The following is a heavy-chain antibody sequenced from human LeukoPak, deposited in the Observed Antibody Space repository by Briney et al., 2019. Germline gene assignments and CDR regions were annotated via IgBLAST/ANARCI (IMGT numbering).Heavy chain of an antibody. J-gene: IGHJ3*02. D-gene: IGHD1-1*01. CDR3: ARSGGLTTDAFDI. CDR2: IYHSGST. V-gene: IGHV4-30-2*01. Sequence: SETLSLTCAVSGGSISSGGYSWSWLRQPPGKGLEWIGYIYHSGSTYYNPSLKSRVTISVDRSKNQFSLKLSSVTAADTAVYYCARSGGLTTDAFDIWGQGTMVTVSS. CDR1: GGSISSGGYS.